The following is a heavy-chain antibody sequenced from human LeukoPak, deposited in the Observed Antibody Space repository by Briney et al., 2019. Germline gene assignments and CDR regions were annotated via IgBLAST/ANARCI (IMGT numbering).Heavy chain of an antibody. V-gene: IGHV3-74*01. D-gene: IGHD6-6*01. CDR3: ARGRYSSSSGDHDAFDI. Sequence: PGGPLRLSCAASGFTFSSHWMHWVRQAPGKGLVWVSRINSDESTTNYADSVKGRFTISRDNAKNTLYLQMNSLRAEDTAVYYCARGRYSSSSGDHDAFDIWGQGTMVTVSS. J-gene: IGHJ3*02. CDR1: GFTFSSHW. CDR2: INSDESTT.